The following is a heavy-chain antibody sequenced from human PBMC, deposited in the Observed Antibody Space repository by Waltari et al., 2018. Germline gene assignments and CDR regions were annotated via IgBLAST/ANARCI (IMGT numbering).Heavy chain of an antibody. D-gene: IGHD6-13*01. CDR2: IQEDGSEK. V-gene: IGHV3-7*01. CDR1: GFTFGSYW. CDR3: ARDNSSSWYFFDY. Sequence: EVQLVESGGGLVQPGGSLRLSCAASGFTFGSYWMSWVRQAPGKGLERVANIQEDGSEKNYVDSVKGRFTISRDNAKNSLYLQMNSLRAEDTAVYFCARDNSSSWYFFDYWGQGTVVTVSS. J-gene: IGHJ4*02.